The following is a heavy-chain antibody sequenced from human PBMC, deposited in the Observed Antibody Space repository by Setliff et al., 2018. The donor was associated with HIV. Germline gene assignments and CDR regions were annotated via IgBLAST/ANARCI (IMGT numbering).Heavy chain of an antibody. CDR2: ISACSGNT. CDR1: GYIFTSYG. D-gene: IGHD3-22*01. Sequence: ASVKVSCKASGYIFTSYGITWVRQAPGQGLEWMGWISACSGNTNYAQKLQGRVTMTTDTSTNTAYMELRSLSSDDTAVYYCARDQKYFYDSSGDVFDIWGQGTMVTVS. J-gene: IGHJ3*02. CDR3: ARDQKYFYDSSGDVFDI. V-gene: IGHV1-18*01.